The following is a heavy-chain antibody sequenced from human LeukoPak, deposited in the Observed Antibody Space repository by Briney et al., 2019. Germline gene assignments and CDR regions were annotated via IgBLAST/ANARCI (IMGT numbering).Heavy chain of an antibody. CDR2: IIPVLGTA. Sequence: GASVKVSCKASGGTFSRYAISWVRQAPGQGLEWMGGIIPVLGTANYAQKFQGRVTITADKSTSTAYMELSSLRSEDTAVYYCAREDPNYGDYYFDYWGQGTLVTVSS. D-gene: IGHD4-17*01. V-gene: IGHV1-69*10. CDR3: AREDPNYGDYYFDY. J-gene: IGHJ4*02. CDR1: GGTFSRYA.